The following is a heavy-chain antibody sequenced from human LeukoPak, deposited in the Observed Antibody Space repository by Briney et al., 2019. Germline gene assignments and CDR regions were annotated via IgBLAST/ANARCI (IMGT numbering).Heavy chain of an antibody. V-gene: IGHV1-69*05. Sequence: SVKVSCKDSGGTFSSYAISWVRQAPGQGLEWMGGIIPIFGTANYAQKFQGRVTITTDESTSTAYMELSSLRSEDTAVYYCARHTRHYYDSSGDAFDIWGQGTMVTVSS. J-gene: IGHJ3*02. CDR1: GGTFSSYA. D-gene: IGHD3-22*01. CDR2: IIPIFGTA. CDR3: ARHTRHYYDSSGDAFDI.